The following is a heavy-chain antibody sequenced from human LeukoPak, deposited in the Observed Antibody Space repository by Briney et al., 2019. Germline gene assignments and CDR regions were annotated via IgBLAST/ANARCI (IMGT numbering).Heavy chain of an antibody. CDR3: ARFEDYHHPFDY. Sequence: PGGSMRLSCAASGFTFSSYWMSWVRQAPGKGLEWVANIKQDGSEKYYVDSVKGRFTISRDNAKNSLYLQMNSLRAEDTAVYNCARFEDYHHPFDYWAQGTLVTVSS. CDR1: GFTFSSYW. V-gene: IGHV3-7*01. CDR2: IKQDGSEK. D-gene: IGHD4-11*01. J-gene: IGHJ4*02.